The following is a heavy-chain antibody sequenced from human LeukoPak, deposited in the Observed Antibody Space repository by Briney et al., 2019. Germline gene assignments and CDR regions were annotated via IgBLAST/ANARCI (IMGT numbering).Heavy chain of an antibody. CDR3: ARDQWHYGSGSYYTGDAFDI. CDR1: GGTFSSYA. J-gene: IGHJ3*02. V-gene: IGHV1-69*13. Sequence: ASVKVSCKASGGTFSSYAISWVRQAPGQGLEWMGGIIPIFGTANYAQKFQGRVTITADESTSTAYMELSSLRSEDTAVYYCARDQWHYGSGSYYTGDAFDIWGQGTMVTVSS. D-gene: IGHD3-10*01. CDR2: IIPIFGTA.